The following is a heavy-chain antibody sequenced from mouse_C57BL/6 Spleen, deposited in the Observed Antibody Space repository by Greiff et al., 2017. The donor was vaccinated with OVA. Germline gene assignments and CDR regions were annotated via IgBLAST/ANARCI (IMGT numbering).Heavy chain of an antibody. J-gene: IGHJ4*01. CDR1: GYTFTNYW. V-gene: IGHV1-63*01. CDR3: ARRIYYGYDGGYAMDY. Sequence: QVQLQQSGAELVRPGTSVKMSCKASGYTFTNYWIGWAKQRPGHGLEWIGDIYPGGGYTNYNEKFKGKATLTADKSSSTAYMQFSSLTSEDSAIYYCARRIYYGYDGGYAMDYWGQGTSVTVSS. D-gene: IGHD2-2*01. CDR2: IYPGGGYT.